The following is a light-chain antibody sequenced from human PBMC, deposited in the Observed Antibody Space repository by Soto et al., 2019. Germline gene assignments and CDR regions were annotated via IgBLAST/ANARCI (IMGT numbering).Light chain of an antibody. CDR2: GAS. CDR1: QSVDSTF. Sequence: EIVLTQSPGSLSLSPGQRATLSCRASQSVDSTFFAWYQKKPGQAPRLLIYGASKRDTGVPDRFSGSGSVTDFTLTISRLEPEDLAVYYCQQYMSSVTFGQGTNVEI. CDR3: QQYMSSVT. V-gene: IGKV3-20*01. J-gene: IGKJ1*01.